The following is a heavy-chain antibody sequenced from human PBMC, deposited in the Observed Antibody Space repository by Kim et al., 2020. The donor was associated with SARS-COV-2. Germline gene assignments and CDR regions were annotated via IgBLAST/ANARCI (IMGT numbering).Heavy chain of an antibody. Sequence: GGSLRLSCTASGFTFGDYAMSWVRQAPGKGLEWVGFIRSKAYGGTTEYSASVKGRFTISRDDSKSIAYLQMNSLKTEDTAVYYCTSNPPTYYYDSSGYQNYWYFELWGRGTLVTVSS. CDR3: TSNPPTYYYDSSGYQNYWYFEL. V-gene: IGHV3-49*04. D-gene: IGHD3-22*01. CDR2: IRSKAYGGTT. J-gene: IGHJ2*01. CDR1: GFTFGDYA.